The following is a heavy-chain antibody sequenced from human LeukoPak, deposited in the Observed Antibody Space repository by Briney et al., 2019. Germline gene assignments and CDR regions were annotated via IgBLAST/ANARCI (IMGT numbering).Heavy chain of an antibody. CDR2: ISGSGGST. D-gene: IGHD2-21*01. V-gene: IGHV3-23*01. CDR1: GFTFNTYA. Sequence: GGSLRLSCAASGFTFNTYAMSWIRQAPGKGLEWVSGISGSGGSTYYADSVKGRFTISRDNSKNTLYLQMNSLRAEDTAVYYCAKKLLFLGAFDIWGQGTMVTVSS. J-gene: IGHJ3*02. CDR3: AKKLLFLGAFDI.